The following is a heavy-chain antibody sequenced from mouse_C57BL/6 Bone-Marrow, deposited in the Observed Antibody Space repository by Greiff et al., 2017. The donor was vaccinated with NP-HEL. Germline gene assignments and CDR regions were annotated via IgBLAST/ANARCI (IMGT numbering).Heavy chain of an antibody. Sequence: QVQLQQPGAELVRPGTSVKLSCKASGYTFTSYWMHWVKQRPGQGLEWIGVIDPSDSYTNYNQKFKGKATLTVDTSSSTAYMQLSSLTSEDSAVYYCARGGYAAYWGQGTLVTVSA. CDR2: IDPSDSYT. J-gene: IGHJ3*01. V-gene: IGHV1-59*01. CDR1: GYTFTSYW. D-gene: IGHD3-1*01. CDR3: ARGGYAAY.